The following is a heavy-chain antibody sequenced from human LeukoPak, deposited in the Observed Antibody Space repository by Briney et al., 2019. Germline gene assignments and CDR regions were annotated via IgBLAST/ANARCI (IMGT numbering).Heavy chain of an antibody. J-gene: IGHJ4*02. CDR2: VFDSGGT. Sequence: SETLSLTCTVSGGSISNYWWSWIRQPPGKGLEWIGYVFDSGGTNYNPSLKSRVTTSVDTSKKQFSLKLSSVTAADAAVYYCARGYSSSWNYFDYWGQGTLVTVSS. CDR3: ARGYSSSWNYFDY. D-gene: IGHD6-13*01. CDR1: GGSISNYW. V-gene: IGHV4-59*01.